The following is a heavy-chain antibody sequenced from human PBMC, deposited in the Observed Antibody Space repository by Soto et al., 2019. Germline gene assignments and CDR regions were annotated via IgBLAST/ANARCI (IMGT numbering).Heavy chain of an antibody. D-gene: IGHD3-3*01. CDR1: GGTFSSYA. CDR2: IIPIFGTA. Sequence: SVKVSCKASGGTFSSYAISWVRQAPGQGLEWMGGIIPIFGTANYAQKFQGRVTITADESTSTAYMELSSLRSEDTAVYYCARTRRGRITIFGVVISDWFDPWGQGTLVTVS. CDR3: ARTRRGRITIFGVVISDWFDP. J-gene: IGHJ5*02. V-gene: IGHV1-69*13.